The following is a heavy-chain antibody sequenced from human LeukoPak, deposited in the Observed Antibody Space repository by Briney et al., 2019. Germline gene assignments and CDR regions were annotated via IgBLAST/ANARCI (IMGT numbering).Heavy chain of an antibody. CDR1: GFTFSSYA. Sequence: GRSLRLSCAASGFTFSSYAMHWVRQAPGKGLEWVAVISYDGSNKYYADSVKGRFTISRDNSKNTLYLQMNSLRAEDTAVYYCAKDSEKTMIVRIRDFDYWGQGTLVTVSS. J-gene: IGHJ4*02. D-gene: IGHD3-22*01. CDR3: AKDSEKTMIVRIRDFDY. V-gene: IGHV3-30-3*01. CDR2: ISYDGSNK.